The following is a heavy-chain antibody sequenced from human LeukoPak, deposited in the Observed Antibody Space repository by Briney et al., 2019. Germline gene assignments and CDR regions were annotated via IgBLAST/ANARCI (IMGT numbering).Heavy chain of an antibody. D-gene: IGHD4-17*01. Sequence: GGSLRLSCAASGFTFSSYEMHWVRQAPGKGLEWVSYISSSGSTIYYADSVKGRFTISRDNAKNSLYLQMNSLRAEDTAVYYCAREAARTVTTNYYYYMDVWGKGTTVTVSS. CDR1: GFTFSSYE. J-gene: IGHJ6*03. CDR2: ISSSGSTI. V-gene: IGHV3-48*03. CDR3: AREAARTVTTNYYYYMDV.